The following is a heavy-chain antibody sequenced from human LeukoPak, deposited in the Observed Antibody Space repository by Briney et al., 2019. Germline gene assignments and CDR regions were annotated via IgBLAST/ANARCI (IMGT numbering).Heavy chain of an antibody. J-gene: IGHJ4*02. Sequence: SETLSLTCSVSGDSIRSHCWGWIRQPPGKRPEWIGHVFFTGSTTYNPTLEGRVTISIDTSGSQFSLKLTSVTAADTAVYYCARVEWELLGAHLWGQGILLSVSS. CDR1: GDSIRSHC. CDR3: ARVEWELLGAHL. V-gene: IGHV4-59*11. CDR2: VFFTGST. D-gene: IGHD1-26*01.